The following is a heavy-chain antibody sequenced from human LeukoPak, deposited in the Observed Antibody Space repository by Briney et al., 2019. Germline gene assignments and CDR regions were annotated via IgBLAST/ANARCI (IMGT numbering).Heavy chain of an antibody. CDR2: ISSNSDTI. J-gene: IGHJ4*02. V-gene: IGHV3-9*01. Sequence: PGWSLRLSCAASGFTLGDYDIHWVRQAPGKGPEWVSSISSNSDTIAYAEPVKGRFTVSRDNTINSLYLQMDSLRVEDTALYYCLTSSFDHWGQGTLVTVSS. CDR1: GFTLGDYD. CDR3: LTSSFDH.